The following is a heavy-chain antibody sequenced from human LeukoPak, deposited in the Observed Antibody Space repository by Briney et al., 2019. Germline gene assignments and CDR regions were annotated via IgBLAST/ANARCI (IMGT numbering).Heavy chain of an antibody. V-gene: IGHV1-18*01. CDR1: GYSXISYG. D-gene: IGHD1-14*01. CDR2: ISPYNGNT. Sequence: ASVKVSCKASGYSXISYGLYWVRQAPGQGLEWMGWISPYNGNTNYAQNLQGRVTMTTDTSTSTAYMELRSLRSDDTAVYYCARVDNGGFTWSLYYFDYWGQGTLVTVSS. J-gene: IGHJ4*02. CDR3: ARVDNGGFTWSLYYFDY.